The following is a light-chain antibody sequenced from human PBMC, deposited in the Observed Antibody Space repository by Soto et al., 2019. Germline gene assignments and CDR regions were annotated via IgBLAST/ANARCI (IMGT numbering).Light chain of an antibody. V-gene: IGLV2-14*01. CDR3: SSYVSSSTL. CDR1: SSDVGGYNY. CDR2: EVS. J-gene: IGLJ1*01. Sequence: QSALNQPASVSGSPGQSSTISCTGTSSDVGGYNYVSWYQQHPGTAPKLMIYEVSNRPSGVSNRFSGSKSGNTASRTISGLQAEDEADYYCSSYVSSSTLFGTGTKLTVL.